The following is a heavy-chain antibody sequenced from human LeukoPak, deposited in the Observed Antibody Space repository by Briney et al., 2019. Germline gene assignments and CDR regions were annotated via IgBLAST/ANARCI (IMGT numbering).Heavy chain of an antibody. D-gene: IGHD2-15*01. CDR1: GGSISSYY. V-gene: IGHV4-59*08. CDR3: AGVVFNWFDP. Sequence: SETVSLTCTVSGGSISSYYWSWIRQPPGKGLEWIGYIYYSGSTNYNPSLKSRVTISVDTSKNQFSLKLSSVTAADTAVYYCAGVVFNWFDPWGQGTGVSVSS. CDR2: IYYSGST. J-gene: IGHJ5*02.